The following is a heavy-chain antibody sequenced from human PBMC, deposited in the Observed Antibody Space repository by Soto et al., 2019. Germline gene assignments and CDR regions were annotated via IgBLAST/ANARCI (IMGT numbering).Heavy chain of an antibody. D-gene: IGHD6-6*01. CDR1: GFIFSDYY. Sequence: GGSLRLSCAASGFIFSDYYMSWIRQAPGKGLEWVSYISSSGGTIYYADSVKGRFTISRDNAKNSLYLQMNSLRAEDTAVYYCAREWGTSIAAAFDYWGQGTLVTVSS. CDR3: AREWGTSIAAAFDY. CDR2: ISSSGGTI. J-gene: IGHJ4*02. V-gene: IGHV3-11*04.